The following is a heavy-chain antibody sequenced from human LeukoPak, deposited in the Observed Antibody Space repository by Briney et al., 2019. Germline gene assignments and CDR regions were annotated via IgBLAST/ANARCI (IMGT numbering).Heavy chain of an antibody. V-gene: IGHV4-34*01. J-gene: IGHJ6*03. D-gene: IGHD2-2*01. CDR2: INHSGST. Sequence: SETLSLICAVYGGSFSGYYWSWIRQPPGKGLEWIGEINHSGSTNYNPSLKSRVTISVDTSKNQFSLKLSSVTAADTAVYYCARGRYCSSTSCYGGGYYYYYYYYMDVWGKGTTVTVSS. CDR3: ARGRYCSSTSCYGGGYYYYYYYYMDV. CDR1: GGSFSGYY.